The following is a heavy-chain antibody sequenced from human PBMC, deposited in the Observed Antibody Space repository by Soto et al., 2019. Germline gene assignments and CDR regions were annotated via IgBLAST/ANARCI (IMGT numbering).Heavy chain of an antibody. CDR1: GITCSGYW. CDR3: ATVFEP. V-gene: IGHV3-74*01. Sequence: EVQLVESGGGSVQPGGSLRLSCVASGITCSGYWMHWVRQVPGKGLVWVARVDSDGSGTSYADSVKGRFTISRDNAKNTLYLQMKSLPVEDTAVYYCATVFEPWGQGIPVTVSS. D-gene: IGHD3-9*01. J-gene: IGHJ5*02. CDR2: VDSDGSGT.